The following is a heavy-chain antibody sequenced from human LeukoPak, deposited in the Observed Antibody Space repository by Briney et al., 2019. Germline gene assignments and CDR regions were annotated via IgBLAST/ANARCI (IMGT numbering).Heavy chain of an antibody. D-gene: IGHD2-15*01. CDR1: GFNLGGIS. CDR3: ARPRGCSSGRCNYFDY. V-gene: IGHV3-7*01. J-gene: IGHJ4*02. CDR2: MNEDGGHI. Sequence: GGSLRFSCAASGFNLGGISLSWVAQAPGRGREWVPHMNEDGGHIFYVDSVKDRFTISRDNAKNLLYLQMNSLRAEDTAVYFCARPRGCSSGRCNYFDYWGQGTLVTVSS.